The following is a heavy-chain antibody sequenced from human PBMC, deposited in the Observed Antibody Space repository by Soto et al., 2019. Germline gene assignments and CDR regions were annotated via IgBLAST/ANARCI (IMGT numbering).Heavy chain of an antibody. CDR2: ISGSGGST. D-gene: IGHD5-12*01. V-gene: IGHV3-23*01. J-gene: IGHJ2*01. CDR3: ARGNHRWLQLWYFDL. Sequence: GGSLRLSCAASGFTFSSYAMSWVRQAPGKGLEWVSAISGSGGSTYYADSVKGRFTISRDNSKNTLYLQMNSLRSEDTAVYYCARGNHRWLQLWYFDLWGRGTLVTVSS. CDR1: GFTFSSYA.